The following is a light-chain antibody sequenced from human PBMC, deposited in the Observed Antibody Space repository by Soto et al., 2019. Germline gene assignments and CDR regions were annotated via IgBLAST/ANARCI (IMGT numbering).Light chain of an antibody. CDR2: DAS. Sequence: EIVLTQSPATLSLSPWERAALSCRASQSVSSYLAWYQQKPGQAPRLLIYDASNRATGIPARFSGSGSGTDFTLTIGRLEPEDFAVYYCQQYGSSSTFGQGTTVDNK. CDR3: QQYGSSST. CDR1: QSVSSY. V-gene: IGKV3-11*01. J-gene: IGKJ1*01.